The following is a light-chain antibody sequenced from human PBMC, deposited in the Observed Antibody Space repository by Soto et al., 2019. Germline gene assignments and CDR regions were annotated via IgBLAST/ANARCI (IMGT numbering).Light chain of an antibody. Sequence: QSALTQPASVSGSPGQSITISCTGTSSDVGGYNYVSWYQQHPGKAPKLMIYDVSNRPSGISNRFSGSKSGNTASLTISGLQAEDEADYYFSSYTGSSTYVFGTGTKRTVL. CDR1: SSDVGGYNY. V-gene: IGLV2-14*01. CDR2: DVS. J-gene: IGLJ1*01. CDR3: SSYTGSSTYV.